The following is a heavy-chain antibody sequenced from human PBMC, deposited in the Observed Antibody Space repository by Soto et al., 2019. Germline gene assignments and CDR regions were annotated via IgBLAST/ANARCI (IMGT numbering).Heavy chain of an antibody. D-gene: IGHD2-15*01. V-gene: IGHV1-18*01. CDR1: GYTFTIYG. J-gene: IGHJ6*03. CDR3: ARVECGGSCYSFLSGDDYYYMDV. CDR2: ISAYNGNT. Sequence: ASVKVSCKASGYTFTIYGISWVLQAPGEGLEWMGWISAYNGNTNYAQKLQGRVTMTTDTSTSTAYMELRSLRSDDTAVYYCARVECGGSCYSFLSGDDYYYMDVWGQGTTVTVS.